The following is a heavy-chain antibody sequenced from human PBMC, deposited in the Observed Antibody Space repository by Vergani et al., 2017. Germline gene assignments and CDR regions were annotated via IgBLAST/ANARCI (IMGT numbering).Heavy chain of an antibody. D-gene: IGHD3-10*01. CDR3: ASGGDGSENGGALQL. CDR2: IYPGDSEV. V-gene: IGHV5-51*01. CDR1: GYIFSNFW. Sequence: EKQLVQSGSETKKPGESLKISCQAFGYIFSNFWIGWVRQRPGRGLEWMGIIYPGDSEVKSNPTFRGQVIFSVDTSVNTAYLQWRRLQASDTATYFCASGGDGSENGGALQLWGQGTNITVSS. J-gene: IGHJ3*01.